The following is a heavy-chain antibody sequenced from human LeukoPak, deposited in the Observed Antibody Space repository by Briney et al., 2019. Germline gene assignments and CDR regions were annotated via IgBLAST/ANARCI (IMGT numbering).Heavy chain of an antibody. V-gene: IGHV4-59*12. CDR2: IYYSGST. CDR3: ARPYLLGYPNWFDP. Sequence: SETLSLTCSVSGGSISTYYWTWIRQPPGKGLEWIGYIYYSGSTNYNPSLKSRVTISVDTSKNQFSLKLSSVTAADTAVYYCARPYLLGYPNWFDPWGQGTLVTVSS. D-gene: IGHD3-22*01. J-gene: IGHJ5*02. CDR1: GGSISTYY.